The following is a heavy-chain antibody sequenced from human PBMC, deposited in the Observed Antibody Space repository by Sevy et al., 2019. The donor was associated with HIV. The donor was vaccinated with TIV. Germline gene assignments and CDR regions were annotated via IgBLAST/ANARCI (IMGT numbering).Heavy chain of an antibody. CDR2: INPKTGGT. Sequence: ASVKVSCKASGYNFIDYYIHWLRQAPGNGLEWLGWINPKTGGTNLSQKFKGRLTMTTDTSTSTAYMELTRLRSGDSLTHGDSAIYFCAMTLSGYDFNYFDYWGQGTLVTVSS. J-gene: IGHJ4*02. CDR3: SAIYFCAMTLSGYDFNYFDY. V-gene: IGHV1-2*02. CDR1: GYNFIDYY. D-gene: IGHD5-12*01.